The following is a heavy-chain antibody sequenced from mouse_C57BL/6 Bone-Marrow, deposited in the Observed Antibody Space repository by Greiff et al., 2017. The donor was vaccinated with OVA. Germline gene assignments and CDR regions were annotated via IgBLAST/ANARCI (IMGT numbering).Heavy chain of an antibody. Sequence: VQLQESGAELAKPGASVKLSCKASGYTFTSYWMHWVKQRPGQGLEWIGYINPSSGYTKYNQKFKDKATLTADKSSSTAYMQLSSLTYEDSAVYYCARGDSNYAGYFDVWGTGTTVTVSS. D-gene: IGHD2-5*01. CDR1: GYTFTSYW. J-gene: IGHJ1*03. CDR2: INPSSGYT. V-gene: IGHV1-7*01. CDR3: ARGDSNYAGYFDV.